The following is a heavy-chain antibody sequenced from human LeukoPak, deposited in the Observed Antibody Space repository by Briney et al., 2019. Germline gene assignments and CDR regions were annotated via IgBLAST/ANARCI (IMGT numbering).Heavy chain of an antibody. J-gene: IGHJ5*02. Sequence: SETLSLTCTVSGGSISSYYWSWIRQPAGKGLEWIGRIYTSGSTNYNPSLKSRVTMSADTSKNQFSLKLSSVTAADTAVYYCARWSPAKNWFDPWGQGTLVTVSS. CDR1: GGSISSYY. D-gene: IGHD4/OR15-4a*01. CDR2: IYTSGST. V-gene: IGHV4-4*07. CDR3: ARWSPAKNWFDP.